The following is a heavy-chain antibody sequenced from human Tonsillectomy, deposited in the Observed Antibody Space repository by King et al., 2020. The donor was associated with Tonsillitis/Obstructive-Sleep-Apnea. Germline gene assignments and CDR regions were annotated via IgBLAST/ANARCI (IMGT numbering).Heavy chain of an antibody. J-gene: IGHJ6*02. CDR1: GGSFSGYY. Sequence: QVQLQQWGAGLLKPSETLSLTCAVYGGSFSGYYWSWIRQPPGKGLEWIGEINHSGSTNYSPSLKSRVTISIDTSKNQFSLKLSSVTAADTAVYYCAMGEVGATTIYYYYALDVWGQGTTVTVSS. CDR3: AMGEVGATTIYYYYALDV. CDR2: INHSGST. D-gene: IGHD1-26*01. V-gene: IGHV4-34*01.